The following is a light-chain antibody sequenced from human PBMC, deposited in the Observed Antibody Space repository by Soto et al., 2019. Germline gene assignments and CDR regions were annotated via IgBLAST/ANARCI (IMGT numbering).Light chain of an antibody. Sequence: IQMTQSPSSVSASVGDRVTITCRASQSISSYLNWYQQKPGKAPKLLIYAASSLQSGVPSRFSGSGSGTDFTLTISSLQPEDFATFYCQQSYSTPITFAQGTRLEIK. CDR3: QQSYSTPIT. V-gene: IGKV1-39*01. CDR1: QSISSY. CDR2: AAS. J-gene: IGKJ5*01.